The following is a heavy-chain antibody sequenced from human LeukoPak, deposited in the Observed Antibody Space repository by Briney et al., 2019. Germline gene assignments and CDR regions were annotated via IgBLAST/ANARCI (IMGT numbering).Heavy chain of an antibody. D-gene: IGHD6-19*01. CDR1: GFTFSSYW. CDR3: ARDAGYSSGWYDY. V-gene: IGHV3-74*01. Sequence: PGGSLRLSCAASGFTFSSYWMHWVRQAPGKGLVWVSRINSDGSSTSYADSVKGRFTISRDNAKSTLYLQMNSLRAEDTAVYYCARDAGYSSGWYDYWGQGTLVTVSS. CDR2: INSDGSST. J-gene: IGHJ4*02.